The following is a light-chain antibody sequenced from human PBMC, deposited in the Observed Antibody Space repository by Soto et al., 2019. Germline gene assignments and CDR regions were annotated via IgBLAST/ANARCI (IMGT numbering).Light chain of an antibody. CDR2: GAS. CDR3: QQYDDWLT. J-gene: IGKJ4*01. V-gene: IGKV3-15*01. Sequence: EIGMTQSPATLSVSPGERATLSCRASQSVRSNLAWYQHKPGQAPRLLIYGASTRATGVPARFTGSGSGTEFTLTISSLQSEDFALYYCQQYDDWLTFGGGTKVEIK. CDR1: QSVRSN.